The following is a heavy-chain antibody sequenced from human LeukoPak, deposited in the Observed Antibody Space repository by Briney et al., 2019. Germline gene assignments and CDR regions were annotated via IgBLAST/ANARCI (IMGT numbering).Heavy chain of an antibody. V-gene: IGHV1-69*05. J-gene: IGHJ4*02. CDR3: ARSDIVVVPAAIKVGYYFDY. Sequence: GASVKVSCKASGGTFSSYAISWVRQGPGQGLEWMGGIIPIFGTANYAQKFQGRVTITTDESTSTAYMELSSLRSEDTAVYYCARSDIVVVPAAIKVGYYFDYWGQGTLVTVSS. CDR1: GGTFSSYA. D-gene: IGHD2-2*01. CDR2: IIPIFGTA.